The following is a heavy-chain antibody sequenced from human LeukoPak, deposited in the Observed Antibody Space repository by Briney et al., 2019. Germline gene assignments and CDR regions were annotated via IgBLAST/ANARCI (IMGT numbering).Heavy chain of an antibody. CDR3: ARAGGIVIVPAGANYFYYGMDV. Sequence: SVKVSCKASGGSFSSYAISWVRQAPGQGLEWMGGIIPIFGTANYAQKFQGRVTITADESTSTAYMELSSLRSEDTAVYHCARAGGIVIVPAGANYFYYGMDVWGKGTTVTVSS. J-gene: IGHJ6*04. CDR1: GGSFSSYA. CDR2: IIPIFGTA. V-gene: IGHV1-69*13. D-gene: IGHD2-2*01.